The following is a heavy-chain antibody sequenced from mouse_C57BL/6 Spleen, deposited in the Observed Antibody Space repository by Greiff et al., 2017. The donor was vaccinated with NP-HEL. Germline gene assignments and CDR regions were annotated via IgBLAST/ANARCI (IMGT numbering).Heavy chain of an antibody. CDR1: GFTFSSYA. J-gene: IGHJ2*01. CDR2: ISDGGSYT. Sequence: EVNVVESGGGLVKPGGSLKLSCAASGFTFSSYAMSWVRQTPEKRLEWVATISDGGSYTYYPANVQGRFTISRDNAKNNLYLQMSHLKSEDTAMYYCARDYYGSSRYFDYWGQGTTLTVSS. D-gene: IGHD1-1*01. V-gene: IGHV5-4*01. CDR3: ARDYYGSSRYFDY.